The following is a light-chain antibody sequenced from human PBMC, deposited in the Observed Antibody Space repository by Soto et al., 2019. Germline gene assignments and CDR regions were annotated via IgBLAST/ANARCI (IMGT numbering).Light chain of an antibody. J-gene: IGLJ2*01. CDR2: EVS. CDR1: SSDIGFYNY. CDR3: SSFSSITREV. Sequence: QSVLTQPASVSGSPGQSITISCTGTSSDIGFYNYVSWYQQHPGKAPKVMIYEVSNRPSGVSHRFSGSKSGNTASLTISGLQTEDEADYYCSSFSSITREVFGGGTKVTVL. V-gene: IGLV2-14*01.